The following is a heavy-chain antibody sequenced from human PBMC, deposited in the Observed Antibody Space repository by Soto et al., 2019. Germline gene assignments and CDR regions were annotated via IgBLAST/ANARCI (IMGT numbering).Heavy chain of an antibody. CDR3: ARRKGSGWTFDY. Sequence: PSXTLSLTCAVSSGPISSSNWWSGVRQPPGKGVELIGEIYHSGSTNYNPSLKSRVTISVDKSKNQFSLKLSSVTAADTAVYYCARRKGSGWTFDYWGQGTLVTVSS. CDR1: SGPISSSNW. V-gene: IGHV4-4*02. D-gene: IGHD6-19*01. CDR2: IYHSGST. J-gene: IGHJ4*02.